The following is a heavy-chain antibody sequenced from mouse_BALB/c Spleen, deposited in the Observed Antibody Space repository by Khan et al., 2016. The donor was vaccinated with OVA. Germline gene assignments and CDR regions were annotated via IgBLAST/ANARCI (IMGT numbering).Heavy chain of an antibody. J-gene: IGHJ3*01. CDR2: IDPANGNT. Sequence: EVKLLESGAELVKPGASVKLSCTASGFNIKDTYMHWVKQRPEQGLEWIGRIDPANGNTKCDPKFQGKATITADTSSNTAYLQLSSLTSEDTAVYYCVRDYWDVFAYWGQGTLVTVSA. V-gene: IGHV14-3*02. CDR3: VRDYWDVFAY. D-gene: IGHD4-1*01. CDR1: GFNIKDTY.